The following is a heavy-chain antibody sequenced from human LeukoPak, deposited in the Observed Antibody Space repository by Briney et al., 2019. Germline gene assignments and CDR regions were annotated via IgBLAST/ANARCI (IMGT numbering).Heavy chain of an antibody. Sequence: ASVKVSCKASGYTFTSYYMHWVRQAPGQGLEWMGIINPTVCSTSYAQNFQGRVTMTRDTSTSTVYMELSSLRSEDTAVYYCARDLYYYGSGSPTPYGMDVWGQGTTVTVSS. CDR1: GYTFTSYY. J-gene: IGHJ6*02. CDR3: ARDLYYYGSGSPTPYGMDV. D-gene: IGHD3-10*01. CDR2: INPTVCST. V-gene: IGHV1-46*01.